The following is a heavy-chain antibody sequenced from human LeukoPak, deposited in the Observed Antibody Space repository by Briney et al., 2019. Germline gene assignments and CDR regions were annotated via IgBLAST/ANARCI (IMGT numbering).Heavy chain of an antibody. CDR1: GYTFTGYY. J-gene: IGHJ4*02. Sequence: ASVKVSCKASGYTFTGYYMHWVRQAPGQGLEWIGWINPNSGGTNYAQKFQGRVTMTRDTSISTAYMELSRLRSDDTAVYYCARASGMATITFFDYWGQGTLVTVSS. CDR2: INPNSGGT. D-gene: IGHD5-24*01. V-gene: IGHV1-2*02. CDR3: ARASGMATITFFDY.